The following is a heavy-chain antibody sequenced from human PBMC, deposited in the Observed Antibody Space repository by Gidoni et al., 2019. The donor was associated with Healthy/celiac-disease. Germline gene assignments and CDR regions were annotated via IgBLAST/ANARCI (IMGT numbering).Heavy chain of an antibody. Sequence: LEWVSSISSSSSYIYYADSVKGRFTISRDNAKNSLYLQMNSLRAEDTAVYYCARDPFEYSSSPNFDYWGQGTLVTVSS. J-gene: IGHJ4*02. V-gene: IGHV3-21*01. CDR3: ARDPFEYSSSPNFDY. D-gene: IGHD6-6*01. CDR2: ISSSSSYI.